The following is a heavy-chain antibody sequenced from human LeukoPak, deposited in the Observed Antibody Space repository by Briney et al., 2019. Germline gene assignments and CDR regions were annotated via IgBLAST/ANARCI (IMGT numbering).Heavy chain of an antibody. V-gene: IGHV3-23*01. CDR1: GFTFSSYA. J-gene: IGHJ5*02. CDR3: AKAGDYGDYADWFDP. D-gene: IGHD4-17*01. Sequence: GGSLRLSCAASGFTFSSYAMSWVRQAPGKGLEWVSAISGSGGSTYHADSVKGRFTISRDNSKTTLYLQMNSLRAEDTAVYYCAKAGDYGDYADWFDPWGQGTLVTVSS. CDR2: ISGSGGST.